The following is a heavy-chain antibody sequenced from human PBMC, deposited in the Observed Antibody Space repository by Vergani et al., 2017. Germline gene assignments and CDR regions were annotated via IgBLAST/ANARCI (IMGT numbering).Heavy chain of an antibody. CDR2: IHPADSDT. V-gene: IGHV5-51*01. J-gene: IGHJ4*02. CDR1: GYSFTNYW. Sequence: EVQLVQSGAEVKKPGESLKISCQISGYSFTNYWIGWVRQMPGKGLEWMGIIHPADSDTRYSPSFQGQVTISVDKSISTAYLQRSSLRASDSAMYYCARAQGFSYNYGSDYWGQGTLVTVSS. D-gene: IGHD3-16*01. CDR3: ARAQGFSYNYGSDY.